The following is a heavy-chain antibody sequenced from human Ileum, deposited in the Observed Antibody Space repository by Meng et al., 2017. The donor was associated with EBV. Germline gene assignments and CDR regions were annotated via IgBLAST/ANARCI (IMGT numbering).Heavy chain of an antibody. V-gene: IGHV3-30*18. CDR1: GFTLSSYG. CDR3: AKEGGAGSLDN. CDR2: MSYDENNK. Sequence: HVQLVESGGGVVQRGRSLRLSCAASGFTLSSYGMHWVRQGPGKGLEWVAGMSYDENNKHYADSVKGRLTISRDNSKNTLYLQMNSLRPEDAAVYYCAKEGGAGSLDNWGQGTLVTVSS. D-gene: IGHD6-19*01. J-gene: IGHJ4*02.